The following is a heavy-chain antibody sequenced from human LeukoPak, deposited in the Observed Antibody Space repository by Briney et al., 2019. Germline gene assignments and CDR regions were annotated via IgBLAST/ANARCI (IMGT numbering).Heavy chain of an antibody. CDR2: ISYDGHNK. V-gene: IGHV3-30*04. CDR3: ARGSYDILTGYPYYFDY. CDR1: GFTFSSYA. D-gene: IGHD3-9*01. Sequence: PGRSLRLSCAASGFTFSSYAMHWVRQAPGRGLDWVAVISYDGHNKYYADSVKGRFTISRDNSKNTLYLQMNSLRAEDTAVYYCARGSYDILTGYPYYFDYWGQGTLVTVSS. J-gene: IGHJ4*02.